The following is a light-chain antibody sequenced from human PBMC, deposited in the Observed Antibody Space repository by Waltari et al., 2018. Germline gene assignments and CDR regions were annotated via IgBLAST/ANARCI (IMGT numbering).Light chain of an antibody. J-gene: IGLJ1*01. CDR2: DNN. Sequence: QSVLTQPPSVSAAPGQKVTVSCSGSTSNIRTYYASWYQQLPGTAPKLLIFDNNQRPSGIPDRFSGSKSGTSAPLGITGLQTGDEADYYCGTWDSSLDSYVFGTGSKVTVL. CDR3: GTWDSSLDSYV. CDR1: TSNIRTYY. V-gene: IGLV1-51*01.